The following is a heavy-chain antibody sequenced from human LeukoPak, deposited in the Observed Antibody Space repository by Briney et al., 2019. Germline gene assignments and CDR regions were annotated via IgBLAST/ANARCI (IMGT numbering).Heavy chain of an antibody. CDR3: AKDFRHDSSGFFRG. J-gene: IGHJ4*02. Sequence: GTLRLSCATSGVTFSTYDMSWIRQAPGKGLEWLSLITYQSTTYYADSVKGRFTISRDNSRETLYLQINSLRVEATAVYYCAKDFRHDSSGFFRGWGQGTLVTVSS. CDR1: GVTFSTYD. CDR2: ITYQSTT. D-gene: IGHD3-22*01. V-gene: IGHV3-23*03.